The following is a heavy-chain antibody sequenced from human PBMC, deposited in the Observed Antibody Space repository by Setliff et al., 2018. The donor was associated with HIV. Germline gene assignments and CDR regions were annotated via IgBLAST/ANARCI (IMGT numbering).Heavy chain of an antibody. D-gene: IGHD1-26*01. CDR1: GGTLSSYA. Sequence: SVKVSCKASGGTLSSYAISWVRQAPGQGLEWMGGIIPILGIANYAQKFQGRVTITADESTSTAYMELSSLRSEDTAVYYCARVGATPIDAFDIWGQGTMVTVSS. CDR3: ARVGATPIDAFDI. V-gene: IGHV1-69*10. CDR2: IIPILGIA. J-gene: IGHJ3*02.